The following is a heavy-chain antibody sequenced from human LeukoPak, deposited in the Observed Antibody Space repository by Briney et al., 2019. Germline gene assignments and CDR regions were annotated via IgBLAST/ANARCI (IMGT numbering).Heavy chain of an antibody. J-gene: IGHJ4*02. D-gene: IGHD6-19*01. CDR2: TLSDGSSK. CDR3: AKPRTTAGTLDYFDY. CDR1: GFTFSNYV. V-gene: IGHV3-30*02. Sequence: PGGSLRLSCAAAGFTFSNYVMHWVRQAPGKGPEWVAFTLSDGSSKYYADSVKGRFTISRDNSKNTLYLQMNSLRPEDTAVYYCAKPRTTAGTLDYFDYWGQGTLVTVSS.